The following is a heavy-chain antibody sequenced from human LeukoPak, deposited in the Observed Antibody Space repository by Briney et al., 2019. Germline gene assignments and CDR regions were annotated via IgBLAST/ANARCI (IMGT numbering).Heavy chain of an antibody. D-gene: IGHD3-22*01. CDR3: ARLRYYDSSGYPSYCFDY. J-gene: IGHJ4*02. CDR1: GGSFSGYY. V-gene: IGHV4-34*01. CDR2: INHSGST. Sequence: SETLSLTCAVYGGSFSGYYWSWIRQPPGKGLEWIGEINHSGSTNYNPSLKSRVTISVDTSKNQFSLKLNSVTAADTAVYYCARLRYYDSSGYPSYCFDYWGQGTLVTVSS.